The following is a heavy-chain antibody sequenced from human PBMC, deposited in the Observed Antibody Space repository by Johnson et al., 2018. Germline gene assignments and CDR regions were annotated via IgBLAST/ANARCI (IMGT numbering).Heavy chain of an antibody. D-gene: IGHD1-14*01. Sequence: QVQLVESGRGVVQPGTSLRLSCAASGFTFSTYGMNWVRQTPGKGLEWVAVIWHDGSKDYYADSVKGRFTISRDISKNPAHLQMYTLRVEDTAVYYCIRAGIQGLGIDAFDFGGHVPRVTGSS. V-gene: IGHV3-33*01. CDR1: GFTFSTYG. CDR2: IWHDGSKD. J-gene: IGHJ3*01. CDR3: IRAGIQGLGIDAFDF.